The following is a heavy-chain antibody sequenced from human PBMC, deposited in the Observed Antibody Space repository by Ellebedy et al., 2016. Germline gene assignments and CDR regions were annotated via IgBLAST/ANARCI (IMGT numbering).Heavy chain of an antibody. CDR3: AKQSPTLVSDYDDHFDA. CDR1: GFTFTDYA. J-gene: IGHJ4*02. V-gene: IGHV3-30*18. D-gene: IGHD4-17*01. CDR2: ISHDGYNK. Sequence: GGSLRLSCAASGFTFTDYAMHWVRQAPGKGLEWVAVISHDGYNKLYADSVKGRFIISRDDSKKTLYVQMNSLRIEDTGVYFCAKQSPTLVSDYDDHFDAWGQGTLVTVSS.